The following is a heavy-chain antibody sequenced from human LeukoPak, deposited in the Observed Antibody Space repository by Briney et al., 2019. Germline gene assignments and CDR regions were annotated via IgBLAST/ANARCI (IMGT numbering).Heavy chain of an antibody. CDR3: ATDILSLDY. V-gene: IGHV1-18*01. CDR2: ISAYNGNT. CDR1: GYTSTSYG. D-gene: IGHD2-21*01. J-gene: IGHJ4*02. Sequence: ASVKVSCKASGYTSTSYGISWVRQDPGQGIEWMGWISAYNGNTNYAQKLHGRVTMTTDTSTSTAYMELRSLRSDDTAVYYCATDILSLDYWGQGTLVTVSS.